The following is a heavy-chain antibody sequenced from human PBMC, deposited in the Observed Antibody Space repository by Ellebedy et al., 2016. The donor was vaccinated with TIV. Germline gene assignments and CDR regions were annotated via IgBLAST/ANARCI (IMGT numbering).Heavy chain of an antibody. D-gene: IGHD3-10*01. CDR3: AREGRFATYWFDP. J-gene: IGHJ5*02. Sequence: SETLSLTXTVSGGSISSTPYYWGWIRQPPGKGLEWVANIYVSGSTAYNPSLKSRVTISLDMSKNQFSLKLRSVTAADTAVYYCAREGRFATYWFDPWGQGTQVTVSS. CDR2: IYVSGST. V-gene: IGHV4-39*07. CDR1: GGSISSTPYY.